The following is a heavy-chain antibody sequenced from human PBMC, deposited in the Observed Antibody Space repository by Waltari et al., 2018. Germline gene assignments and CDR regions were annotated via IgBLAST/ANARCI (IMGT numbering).Heavy chain of an antibody. V-gene: IGHV4-61*02. CDR3: ARDNRDTDGYYSIFDY. J-gene: IGHJ4*02. D-gene: IGHD3-22*01. CDR1: GGSISSGTYY. Sequence: QVQLQESGPGLVKPSQTLSLTCTVSGGSISSGTYYWSWIRQPAGKGLEWIGRIYASGKTIYSPSLNSRVTISVDTSKNQFSLKMTSVTAADTAVYYCARDNRDTDGYYSIFDYWGQGTLVTVSS. CDR2: IYASGKT.